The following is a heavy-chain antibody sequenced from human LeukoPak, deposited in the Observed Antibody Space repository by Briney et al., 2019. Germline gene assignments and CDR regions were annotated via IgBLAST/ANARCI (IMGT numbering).Heavy chain of an antibody. CDR1: GYTLTELS. Sequence: ASVKVSCKVSGYTLTELSMHWVRQAPGKGLEWMGGFDPEDGETIYAQKFQGRVTMTEDTSTDTAYMELSSLRSEDTAVYYCARVGPTSGYYTLYNWFDPWGQGTLVTVSS. V-gene: IGHV1-24*01. CDR3: ARVGPTSGYYTLYNWFDP. CDR2: FDPEDGET. J-gene: IGHJ5*02. D-gene: IGHD3-3*01.